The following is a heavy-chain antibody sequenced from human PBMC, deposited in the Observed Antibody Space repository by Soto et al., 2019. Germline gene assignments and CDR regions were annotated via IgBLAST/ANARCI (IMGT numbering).Heavy chain of an antibody. CDR1: GVSITSGAYY. Sequence: QVQLQESGPGLVKPSQTLSLTCTLSGVSITSGAYYWTWVRQHPGKGLEWIGYIFYNGNTYFSPSLTSRLTISIDTSKNQFSLQPSSVTAADTAMYYCARARLRAVYAFDFWGQGTMVTVSS. J-gene: IGHJ3*01. CDR2: IFYNGNT. V-gene: IGHV4-31*03. CDR3: ARARLRAVYAFDF. D-gene: IGHD4-17*01.